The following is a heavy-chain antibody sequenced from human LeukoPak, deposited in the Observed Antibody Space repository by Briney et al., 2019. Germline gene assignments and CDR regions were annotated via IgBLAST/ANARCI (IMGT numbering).Heavy chain of an antibody. V-gene: IGHV4-39*07. CDR2: SYFRGST. D-gene: IGHD2-15*01. J-gene: IGHJ4*02. CDR3: ASVLGYCSGGSCYSFDY. CDR1: GASISTTNYY. Sequence: QASETLSLTCTVSGASISTTNYYWGWIRQPPGQGLEWIGSSYFRGSTYYNPSLKSRVTISVDTSKNQFSLKLSSVTAADTAVYYCASVLGYCSGGSCYSFDYWGQGTLVTVSS.